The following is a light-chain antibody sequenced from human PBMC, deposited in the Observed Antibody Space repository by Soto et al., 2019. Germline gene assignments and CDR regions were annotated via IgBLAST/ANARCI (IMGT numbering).Light chain of an antibody. CDR2: AAS. V-gene: IGKV1-8*01. CDR3: QQYYSYPQT. J-gene: IGKJ2*01. CDR1: QGISSS. Sequence: AIRMTQSPSSFSASTGDRVTITCRASQGISSSLAWYQQQPGKAPKLLIYAASTLQSGVPSRFSGSGSGTDFTLTISCLQSEDFATYYCQQYYSYPQTFGQGTKLEIK.